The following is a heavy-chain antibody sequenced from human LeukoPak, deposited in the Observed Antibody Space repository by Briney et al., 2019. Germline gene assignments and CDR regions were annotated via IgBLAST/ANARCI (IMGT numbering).Heavy chain of an antibody. CDR1: GFTFSDYV. CDR2: IYSGGST. D-gene: IGHD3-10*01. Sequence: GGSLRLSCAASGFTFSDYVMSWVRQAPGKGLEWVSVIYSGGSTYYADSVKGRFTISRDNSKNTLYLQMNSLRAEDTAVYYCARARSEVRGVIMVFDYWGQGTLVTVSS. V-gene: IGHV3-53*01. J-gene: IGHJ4*02. CDR3: ARARSEVRGVIMVFDY.